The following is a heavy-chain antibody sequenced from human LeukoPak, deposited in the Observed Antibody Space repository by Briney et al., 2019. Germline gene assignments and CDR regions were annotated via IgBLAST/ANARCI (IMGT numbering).Heavy chain of an antibody. D-gene: IGHD3-9*01. CDR3: VITSILGRRIDA. J-gene: IGHJ5*02. CDR1: GFTFTNAW. Sequence: PGGSLRLSCAASGFTFTNAWMSWVRQAPGRGLEWVGRIKSRTDGGTKANAAPVKGRFTISKDELNKTLYLQMNSLKTEDTGVHYCVITSILGRRIDAWGQGTLVTVSS. CDR2: IKSRTDGGTK. V-gene: IGHV3-15*01.